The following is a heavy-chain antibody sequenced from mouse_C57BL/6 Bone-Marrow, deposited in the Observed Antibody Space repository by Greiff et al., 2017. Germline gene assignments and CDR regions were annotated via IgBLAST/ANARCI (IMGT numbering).Heavy chain of an antibody. J-gene: IGHJ3*01. Sequence: QVQLKQSGAELARPGASVKMSCKASGYTFTSYTMHWVKQRPGQGLEWNGYINPSSGYTKYNQKFKDKATLTADKSSSTAYKQRSSLTSEDSAVYYCARHPRRGFAYWGQGTLVTVSA. CDR2: INPSSGYT. CDR3: ARHPRRGFAY. V-gene: IGHV1-4*01. CDR1: GYTFTSYT.